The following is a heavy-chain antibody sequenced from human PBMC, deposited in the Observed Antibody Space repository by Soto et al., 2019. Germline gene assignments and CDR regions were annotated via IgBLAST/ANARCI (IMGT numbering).Heavy chain of an antibody. J-gene: IGHJ5*02. CDR1: GGSISSHY. CDR2: IKQDGSEK. Sequence: PSETLSLTCTVSGGSISSHYWSWVRQAPGKGLEWVANIKQDGSEKYYVDSVKGRFTISRDNAKNSLYLQMNSLRAEDTAVYYSARKTIRFFDWLHPPQAPGWFDPWGQGTLVTVSS. V-gene: IGHV3-7*01. CDR3: ARKTIRFFDWLHPPQAPGWFDP. D-gene: IGHD3-9*01.